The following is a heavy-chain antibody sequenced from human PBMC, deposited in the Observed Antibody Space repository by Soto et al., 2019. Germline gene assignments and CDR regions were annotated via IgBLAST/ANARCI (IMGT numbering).Heavy chain of an antibody. CDR1: GYTCTSYG. CDR3: ARDRVGATRYDY. D-gene: IGHD1-26*01. J-gene: IGHJ4*02. Sequence: ASVKVSCKASGYTCTSYGISWVRQAPGQGLEWMGWISAYNGNTNYAQKLQGRVTMTTDTSTSTAYMELRSLRSDDTAVYYCARDRVGATRYDYWGQGTLVTVSS. V-gene: IGHV1-18*01. CDR2: ISAYNGNT.